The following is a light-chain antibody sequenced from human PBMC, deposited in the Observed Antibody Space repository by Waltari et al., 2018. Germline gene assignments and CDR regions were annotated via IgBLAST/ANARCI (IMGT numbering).Light chain of an antibody. CDR2: GAS. Sequence: EIVLTQSPGSLSSSPGERVTLSCRASQSVSSGLAWYQQQPGQSPRLLIFGASTRATGIPDRFSGSGSETDFSLTISRLEPEDFAVYYCQHYVRLPATFGRGTKVEIK. J-gene: IGKJ1*01. V-gene: IGKV3-20*01. CDR3: QHYVRLPAT. CDR1: QSVSSG.